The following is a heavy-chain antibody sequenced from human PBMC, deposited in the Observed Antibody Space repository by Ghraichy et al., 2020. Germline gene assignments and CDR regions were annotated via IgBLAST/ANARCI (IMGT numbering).Heavy chain of an antibody. J-gene: IGHJ4*02. D-gene: IGHD2-15*01. V-gene: IGHV3-74*01. Sequence: GGSLRLSCVVSGFRFSNSWMQWVRQTPGKGLGWVSGINSDGSTTVYADSVKGRFTISRDNAKNTLFLQMNSLRDEDTAVYYCARRYCSGGVCYLEYWGQGTRVTVSS. CDR2: INSDGSTT. CDR3: ARRYCSGGVCYLEY. CDR1: GFRFSNSW.